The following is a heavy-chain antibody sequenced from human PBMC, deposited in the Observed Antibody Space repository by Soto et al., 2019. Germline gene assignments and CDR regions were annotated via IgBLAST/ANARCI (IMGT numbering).Heavy chain of an antibody. Sequence: EVQLVESGGGLIQPGGSLRLSCAASGFTVSSNYMSWVRQAPGKGLEWVSVIYSGGSTYYADSVKGRFTISRDNSKNTLYLQMNSLRAEDTAMYYCAKDAVYGDGLWLVADWGQGTLVTVS. D-gene: IGHD2-21*02. CDR3: AKDAVYGDGLWLVAD. CDR2: IYSGGST. J-gene: IGHJ4*02. V-gene: IGHV3-53*01. CDR1: GFTVSSNY.